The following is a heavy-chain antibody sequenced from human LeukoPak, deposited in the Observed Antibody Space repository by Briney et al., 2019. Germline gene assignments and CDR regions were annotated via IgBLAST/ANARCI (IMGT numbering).Heavy chain of an antibody. CDR2: IYSSGST. J-gene: IGHJ5*02. D-gene: IGHD3-22*01. CDR3: ARDRDYYDSSGYYSGWFDP. Sequence: PSETLSLTCNVSGGSIRGYYWSWIRQPPGKGLEWIGYIYSSGSTNYNPSLKSRVTISVDTSKNQFSLKLSSVTAADTAVYYCARDRDYYDSSGYYSGWFDPWGQGTLVTVSS. CDR1: GGSIRGYY. V-gene: IGHV4-59*12.